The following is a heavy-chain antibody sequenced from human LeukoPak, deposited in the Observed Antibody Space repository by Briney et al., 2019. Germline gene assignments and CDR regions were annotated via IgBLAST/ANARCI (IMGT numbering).Heavy chain of an antibody. CDR3: ARAHNLYCSSTSCYFPY. CDR1: GYTFTSYA. CDR2: INVGNGNT. V-gene: IGHV1-3*01. D-gene: IGHD2-2*01. Sequence: ASVKVSCKASGYTFTSYAMHWVRQAPGQRLEWMGWINVGNGNTKYSQKFQGRVTITRDTSASTAYMELSSLRSEDTAVYYCARAHNLYCSSTSCYFPYWGQGTLVTVSS. J-gene: IGHJ4*02.